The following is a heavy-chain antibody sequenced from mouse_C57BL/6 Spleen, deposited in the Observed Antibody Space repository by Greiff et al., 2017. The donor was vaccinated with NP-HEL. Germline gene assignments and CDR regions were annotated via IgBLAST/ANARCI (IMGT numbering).Heavy chain of an antibody. CDR3: AREGGSSGYGY. J-gene: IGHJ2*01. D-gene: IGHD3-2*02. CDR2: INPYNGGT. V-gene: IGHV1-19*01. Sequence: EVQLQQSGPVLVKPGASVKMSCKASGYTFTDYYMNWVKQSHGKSLEWIGVINPYNGGTSYNQKFKGKATLTVDKSSSTAYMELNSLTSEDSAVYYCAREGGSSGYGYWGQGTTLTVSS. CDR1: GYTFTDYY.